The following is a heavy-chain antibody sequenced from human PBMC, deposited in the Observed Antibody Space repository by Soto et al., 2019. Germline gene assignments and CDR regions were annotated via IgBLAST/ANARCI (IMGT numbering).Heavy chain of an antibody. V-gene: IGHV3-49*03. CDR2: IRSKAYGGTT. J-gene: IGHJ6*03. CDR3: TSRNWNSDDYYYYYYMDV. Sequence: GGSLRLSCTASGFTFGDYAMSWFRQAPGKGLEWVGFIRSKAYGGTTEYAASVKGRFTISRDVSKSIAYLQMNSLKTEDTAFFFCTSRNWNSDDYYYYYYMDVWGKGTTVTVSS. CDR1: GFTFGDYA. D-gene: IGHD1-20*01.